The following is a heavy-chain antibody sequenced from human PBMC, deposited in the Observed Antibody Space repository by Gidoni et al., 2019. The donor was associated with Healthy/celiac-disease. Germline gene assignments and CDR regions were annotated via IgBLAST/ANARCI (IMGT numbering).Heavy chain of an antibody. CDR1: GGSISSSSYY. Sequence: QPQLQESGPGLVKPSETLSLTCTVPGGSISSSSYYWGWIRQPPGKGLEWIGSIYYSGSTYYNPSLKSRVTISVDTSKNQFSLKLSSVTAADTAVYYCARLLYYDILTGWVFDYWGQGTLVTVSS. CDR3: ARLLYYDILTGWVFDY. J-gene: IGHJ4*02. V-gene: IGHV4-39*01. CDR2: IYYSGST. D-gene: IGHD3-9*01.